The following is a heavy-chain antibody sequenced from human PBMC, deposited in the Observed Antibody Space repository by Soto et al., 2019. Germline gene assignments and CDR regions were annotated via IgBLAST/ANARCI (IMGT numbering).Heavy chain of an antibody. Sequence: GGSLRLSCAASGFTFYHYAMGWVRHAPGKGLEWVSAITGSGSDTYYVDSVKGRFTISRDNSENTLYLQMNSLRAEDTAIYYCEIFCSRSWDPRDLYAYWSQGSLVTVSS. CDR3: EIFCSRSWDPRDLYAY. CDR2: ITGSGSDT. J-gene: IGHJ4*01. CDR1: GFTFYHYA. D-gene: IGHD3-9*01. V-gene: IGHV3-23*01.